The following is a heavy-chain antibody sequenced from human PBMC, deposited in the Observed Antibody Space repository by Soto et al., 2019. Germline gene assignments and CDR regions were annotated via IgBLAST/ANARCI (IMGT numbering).Heavy chain of an antibody. V-gene: IGHV3-23*01. CDR2: VTADGGT. J-gene: IGHJ3*02. Sequence: GGSLRLSCATSGFTFSTYSMNWVRQAPGKDLEWVSTVTADGGTYYADSVKGRFAMSRDTSENTLYLQMNSLGAEDTAAYYCAPHVSCSGGSCQYDAFAIRGQGTMVTVSS. D-gene: IGHD2-15*01. CDR1: GFTFSTYS. CDR3: APHVSCSGGSCQYDAFAI.